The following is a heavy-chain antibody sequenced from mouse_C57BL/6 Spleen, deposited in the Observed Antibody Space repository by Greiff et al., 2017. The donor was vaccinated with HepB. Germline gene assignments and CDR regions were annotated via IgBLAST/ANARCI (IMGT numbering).Heavy chain of an antibody. CDR1: GFTFSDYG. CDR3: ARRGYYYGSSWYFDV. CDR2: ISSGSSTI. J-gene: IGHJ1*03. V-gene: IGHV5-17*01. D-gene: IGHD1-1*01. Sequence: EVQRVESGGGLVKPGGSLKLSCAASGFTFSDYGMHWVRQAPEKGLEWVAYISSGSSTIYYADTVKGRFTISRDNAKNTLFLQMTSLRSEATAMYYCARRGYYYGSSWYFDVWGTGTTVTVSS.